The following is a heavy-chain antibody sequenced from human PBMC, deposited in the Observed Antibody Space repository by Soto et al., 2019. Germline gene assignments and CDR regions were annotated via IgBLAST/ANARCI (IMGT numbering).Heavy chain of an antibody. J-gene: IGHJ3*02. D-gene: IGHD1-26*01. Sequence: QLQLQESGPGLVKPSETLSLTCTVSGASISSSSYYWGWIRQPPGKGLEWIGSMYYTGSTYYNPFLKSRVTISVDSSKKQFSLKLSSVTATDTAMYYCERLGRVDYSGSYCPDAFGIWGQGAMVTVSS. V-gene: IGHV4-39*01. CDR1: GASISSSSYY. CDR3: ERLGRVDYSGSYCPDAFGI. CDR2: MYYTGST.